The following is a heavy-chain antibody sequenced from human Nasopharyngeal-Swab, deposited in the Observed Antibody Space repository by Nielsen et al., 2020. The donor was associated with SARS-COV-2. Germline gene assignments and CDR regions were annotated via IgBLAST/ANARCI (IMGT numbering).Heavy chain of an antibody. CDR2: ISYDGSNK. CDR3: ARDMGWSGSYYGYVDL. CDR1: GFTFSSYA. Sequence: GGSLRLSCAASGFTFSSYAMHWVRQAPGKGLEWVAVISYDGSNKYYADSVKGRFTISRDNSKNTLYLQMNSLRAEDTAVYYCARDMGWSGSYYGYVDLGGRGTLVTVSS. D-gene: IGHD1-26*01. J-gene: IGHJ2*01. V-gene: IGHV3-30-3*01.